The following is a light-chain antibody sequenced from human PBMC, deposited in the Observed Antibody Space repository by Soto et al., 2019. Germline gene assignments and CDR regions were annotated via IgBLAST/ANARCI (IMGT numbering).Light chain of an antibody. J-gene: IGKJ4*01. CDR3: QQRSTWPPT. CDR1: QSVRSY. Sequence: EIVLTQSRATLSLSPGERATLSCRASQSVRSYLAWYQQRSGQAPRLLMFDASHRATGIPARFSGSGSGTDFTLTISSLEPEDFAVYYCQQRSTWPPTFGGGTKVEIK. V-gene: IGKV3-11*01. CDR2: DAS.